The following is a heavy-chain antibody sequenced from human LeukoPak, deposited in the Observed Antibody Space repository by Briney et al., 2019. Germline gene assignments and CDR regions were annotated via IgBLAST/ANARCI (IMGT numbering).Heavy chain of an antibody. J-gene: IGHJ4*02. CDR1: GGSFSGYY. V-gene: IGHV4-34*01. Sequence: SETLSLTCAVYGGSFSGYYWSWIRQPPGKGLEWIGEINHSGSTNYNPSLKSRVTISVDTSKNQFSLKLSSVTAADTAVYYCASLRSGYQLPGDYWGQGTLVTVSS. CDR2: INHSGST. CDR3: ASLRSGYQLPGDY. D-gene: IGHD2-2*01.